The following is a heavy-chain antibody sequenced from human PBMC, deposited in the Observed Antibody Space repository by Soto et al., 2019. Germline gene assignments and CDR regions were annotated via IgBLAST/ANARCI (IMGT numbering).Heavy chain of an antibody. D-gene: IGHD6-19*01. Sequence: SQTLSLTCAISGDSVSSNSAAWNWIRQSPSRGLKWLGRTYYRSKWYNDYAVSVKSRITINPDTSKNQFSLQLNSVTPEDTAVYYCARAPLTGSGWYANWFDPWGQGTLVTVSS. J-gene: IGHJ5*02. V-gene: IGHV6-1*01. CDR1: GDSVSSNSAA. CDR2: TYYRSKWYN. CDR3: ARAPLTGSGWYANWFDP.